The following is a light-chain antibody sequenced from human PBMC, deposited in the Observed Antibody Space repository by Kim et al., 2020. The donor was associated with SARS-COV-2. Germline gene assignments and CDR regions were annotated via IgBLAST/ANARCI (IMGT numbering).Light chain of an antibody. CDR3: QQRSNWPPYT. V-gene: IGKV3-11*01. CDR1: QSVSSY. J-gene: IGKJ2*01. CDR2: DAS. Sequence: LSTGETATLSCRASQSVSSYLAWYQQKPGQAPTLLIYDASNRATGIPARFSGSGSGTDFTLTISSLEPEDVAVYYCQQRSNWPPYTFGQGTKLEI.